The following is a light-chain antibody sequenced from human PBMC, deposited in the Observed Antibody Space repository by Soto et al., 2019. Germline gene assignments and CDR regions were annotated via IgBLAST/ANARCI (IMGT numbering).Light chain of an antibody. Sequence: QLVLTQSPSASASLGASVKLTCTLSSGHSSYAIAWHQQQPEKGPRYLMKVNNDGSHSKGDGIPDRFSGSSSGAERYLTISSLQSEDEADYYCQTWGTGTWVFGGGTKLTVL. V-gene: IGLV4-69*01. CDR3: QTWGTGTWV. CDR1: SGHSSYA. CDR2: VNNDGSH. J-gene: IGLJ3*02.